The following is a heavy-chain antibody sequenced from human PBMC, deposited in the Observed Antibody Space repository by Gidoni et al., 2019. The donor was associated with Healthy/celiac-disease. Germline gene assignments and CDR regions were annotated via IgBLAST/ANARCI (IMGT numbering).Heavy chain of an antibody. Sequence: EVQLVETGGGLIQPGGSLRLSCAASGFTVSSNYMSWVRQAPGKGLEWVSVIYSGGSTYYADSVKGRFTISRDNSKNTLYLQKNSLRAEDTAVYYCARVSSDFDFDYWGQGTLVTVSS. D-gene: IGHD6-6*01. CDR2: IYSGGST. V-gene: IGHV3-53*02. CDR3: ARVSSDFDFDY. CDR1: GFTVSSNY. J-gene: IGHJ4*02.